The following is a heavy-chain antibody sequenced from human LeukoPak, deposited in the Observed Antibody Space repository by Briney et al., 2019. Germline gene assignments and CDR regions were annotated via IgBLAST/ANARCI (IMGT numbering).Heavy chain of an antibody. CDR2: TYYRSEWQT. Sequence: QTLSLTCAVSGDSVSNKNAAWNWISQSPSRGVEWLRRTYYRSEWQTDYAFSVKGRITIKADTSQKQFSLQLGYVTPEDTAVYYCAREWALSWGEGTLVSVSS. J-gene: IGHJ5*02. CDR1: GDSVSNKNAA. D-gene: IGHD1-26*01. CDR3: AREWALS. V-gene: IGHV6-1*01.